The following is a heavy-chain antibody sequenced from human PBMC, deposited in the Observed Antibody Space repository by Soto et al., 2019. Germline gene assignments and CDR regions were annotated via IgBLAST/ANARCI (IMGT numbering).Heavy chain of an antibody. J-gene: IGHJ4*02. V-gene: IGHV3-48*03. D-gene: IGHD5-18*01. CDR1: GFSFSSFA. CDR2: ISDDGASI. Sequence: GGSLRLSCEASGFSFSSFAMNWVRQAPGRGLEWVSYISDDGASIYYADSLKGRFTIPRDNAKNSLSLQMNNLRAEDTAVYYCARENSVQAWLHHFDHWGLGTLVTGSS. CDR3: ARENSVQAWLHHFDH.